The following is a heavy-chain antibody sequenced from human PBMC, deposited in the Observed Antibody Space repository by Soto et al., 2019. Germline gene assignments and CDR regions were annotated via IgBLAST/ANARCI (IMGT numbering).Heavy chain of an antibody. CDR1: GGTFSSYT. V-gene: IGHV1-69*02. CDR2: IIPILGIA. J-gene: IGHJ6*03. Sequence: QVQLVQSGAEVKKPGSSVKVSCKASGGTFSSYTISWVRQAPGQGLEWMGRIIPILGIANYAQKFQGRVTITADKSTSTAYMELSSLRSEDTAVYHCAMESACYYYMDVWGKGTTVTVSS. CDR3: AMESACYYYMDV. D-gene: IGHD3-10*01.